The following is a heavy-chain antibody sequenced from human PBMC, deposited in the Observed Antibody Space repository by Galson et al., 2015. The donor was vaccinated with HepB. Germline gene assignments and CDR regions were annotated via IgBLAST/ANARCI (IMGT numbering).Heavy chain of an antibody. CDR1: GFTFSSYA. J-gene: IGHJ4*02. V-gene: IGHV3-23*01. CDR3: AKELGRWLQFYRGYFDY. CDR2: ISGSGGST. Sequence: SLRLSCAASGFTFSSYAMSWVRQAPGKGLEWVSAISGSGGSTYYADSVKGRFTISRDNSKNTLYLQMNSLRAEDTAVYYCAKELGRWLQFYRGYFDYWGQGTLVTVSS. D-gene: IGHD5-24*01.